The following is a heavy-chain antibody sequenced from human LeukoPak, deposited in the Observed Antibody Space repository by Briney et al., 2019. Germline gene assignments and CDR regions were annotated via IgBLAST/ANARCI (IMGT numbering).Heavy chain of an antibody. V-gene: IGHV4-61*02. CDR3: ARSGNSYGYNGFDY. CDR1: GGSISSGSYY. J-gene: IGHJ4*02. CDR2: IYTSGST. D-gene: IGHD5-18*01. Sequence: SQTLSLTCTVSGGSISSGSYYWSRIRQPAGRGLEWIGRIYTSGSTNYNPSLKSRVTISVDTSKNQFSLKLSSVTAADTAVYYCARSGNSYGYNGFDYWGQGTLVTVSS.